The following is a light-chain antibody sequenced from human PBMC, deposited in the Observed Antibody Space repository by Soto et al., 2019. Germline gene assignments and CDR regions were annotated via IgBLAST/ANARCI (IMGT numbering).Light chain of an antibody. CDR2: GAS. CDR1: QSVSSSY. CDR3: QHYGSSLT. V-gene: IGKV3-20*01. J-gene: IGKJ1*01. Sequence: EIVLTQSPGTLSLSPGERATLSCRASQSVSSSYLAWYQQKPGQAPRLLIYGASSRATGIPDRFSGSGSGTDFTLIISRLEPEDFAVYYCQHYGSSLTFGQGTKVEIK.